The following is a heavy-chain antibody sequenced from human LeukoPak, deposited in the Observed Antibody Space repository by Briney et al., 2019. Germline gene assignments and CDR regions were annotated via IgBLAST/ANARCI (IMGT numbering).Heavy chain of an antibody. CDR2: IYYSGSP. V-gene: IGHV4-30-4*08. D-gene: IGHD1-26*01. J-gene: IGHJ4*02. Sequence: PSETLSLTCTVSGGSISSADYCWSWIRQPPGKGLEWIEYIYYSGSPYYNPSFKSRVTISVDTSKNQFSLELSSVTAADTAVYYCARGYSRLPGSYYYFDYWGQGALVTVSS. CDR3: ARGYSRLPGSYYYFDY. CDR1: GGSISSADYC.